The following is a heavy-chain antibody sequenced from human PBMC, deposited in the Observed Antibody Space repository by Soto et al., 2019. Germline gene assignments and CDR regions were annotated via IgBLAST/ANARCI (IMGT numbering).Heavy chain of an antibody. CDR1: GYTLTELS. Sequence: ASVKVSCMVSGYTLTELSMHWVRQAPGKGLEWMGGFDPEDGETIYAQKFQGRVTMTEDTSTDTAYMELSSLRSEDTAVYYCALLPHIGSWSSTYSYRTWFDPWGQGTLVTVSS. D-gene: IGHD6-13*01. CDR3: ALLPHIGSWSSTYSYRTWFDP. V-gene: IGHV1-24*01. CDR2: FDPEDGET. J-gene: IGHJ5*02.